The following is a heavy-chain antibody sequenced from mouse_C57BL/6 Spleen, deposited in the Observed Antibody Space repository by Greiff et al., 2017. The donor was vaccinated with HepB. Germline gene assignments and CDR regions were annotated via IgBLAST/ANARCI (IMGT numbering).Heavy chain of an antibody. CDR1: GYSFTGYY. CDR3: ARPDYYAMDY. J-gene: IGHJ4*01. Sequence: VQLQQSGPELVKPGASVKISCKASGYSFTGYYMNWVKQSPEKSLEWIGEINPSTGGTTYNQKFKAKATLTVDKSSSTAYMQLKSLTSEDSAVYYCARPDYYAMDYWGQGTSVTVSS. CDR2: INPSTGGT. V-gene: IGHV1-42*01.